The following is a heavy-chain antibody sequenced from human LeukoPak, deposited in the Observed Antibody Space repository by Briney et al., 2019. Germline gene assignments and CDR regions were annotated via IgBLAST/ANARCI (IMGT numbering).Heavy chain of an antibody. CDR2: MNPNSGNT. CDR1: GYTFTSYD. CDR3: AREGGSIDWFDP. J-gene: IGHJ5*02. V-gene: IGHV1-8*01. D-gene: IGHD3-16*01. Sequence: GASVKVSCKASGYTFTSYDINWVRQATGQGLEWMGWMNPNSGNTGYAQKFRGRVTMTRNTSISTAYMELSSMRSEDTAVYYCAREGGSIDWFDPWGQGTLVTVSS.